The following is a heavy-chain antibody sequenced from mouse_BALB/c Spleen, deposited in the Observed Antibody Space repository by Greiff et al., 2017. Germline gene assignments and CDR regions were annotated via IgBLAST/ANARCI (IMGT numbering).Heavy chain of an antibody. CDR2: ISSGGSYT. CDR3: ARGDYGYDGPFAY. V-gene: IGHV5-9-3*01. J-gene: IGHJ3*01. CDR1: GFTFSSYA. D-gene: IGHD2-2*01. Sequence: EVKLMESGGGLVKPGGSLKLSCAASGFTFSSYAMSWVRQTPEKRLEWVATISSGGSYTYYPDSVKGRFTISRDNAKNTLYLQMSSLRSEDTAMYYCARGDYGYDGPFAYWGQGTLVTVSA.